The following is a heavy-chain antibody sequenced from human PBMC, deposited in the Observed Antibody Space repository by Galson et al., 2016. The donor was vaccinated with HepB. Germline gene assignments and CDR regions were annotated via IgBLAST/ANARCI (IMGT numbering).Heavy chain of an antibody. Sequence: SLRLSCAASGFTFSSYGMHWVRQAPGKGLEWVAVIWYDGSNKYYADSVKGRFTISRGNSKNTLYLQMNSLRAEDTAVYYCARDSRFGFSYYYFYGMDVWGQGTTVTVSS. CDR2: IWYDGSNK. CDR3: ARDSRFGFSYYYFYGMDV. J-gene: IGHJ6*02. V-gene: IGHV3-33*01. CDR1: GFTFSSYG. D-gene: IGHD3-10*01.